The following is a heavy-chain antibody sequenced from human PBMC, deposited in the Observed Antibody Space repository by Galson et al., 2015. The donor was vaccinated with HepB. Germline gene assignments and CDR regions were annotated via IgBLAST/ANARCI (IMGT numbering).Heavy chain of an antibody. Sequence: SVKVSCKASGGTFSSYAISWVRQAPGQGLEWMGGIIPIFGTANYAQKFQGRVTITADKSTSTAYMELSSLRSEDTAVYYCARSYCSSTGCYLVPPVGYYYYGMDVWGQGTTVTVSS. D-gene: IGHD2-2*01. CDR1: GGTFSSYA. CDR3: ARSYCSSTGCYLVPPVGYYYYGMDV. V-gene: IGHV1-69*06. J-gene: IGHJ6*02. CDR2: IIPIFGTA.